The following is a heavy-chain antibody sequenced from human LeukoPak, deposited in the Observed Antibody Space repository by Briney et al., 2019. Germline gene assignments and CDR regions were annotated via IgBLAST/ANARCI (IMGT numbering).Heavy chain of an antibody. Sequence: ASVKVSCKASGYTFTGYYMHWVRQAPGQGLEWMGWINPNSGGTNYAQKFQGRVTMARDTSISTAYMELSRLTSDDTAVYYCARDLWAWAAAGTDYWGQGTLVTVSS. D-gene: IGHD6-13*01. J-gene: IGHJ4*02. CDR3: ARDLWAWAAAGTDY. V-gene: IGHV1-2*02. CDR2: INPNSGGT. CDR1: GYTFTGYY.